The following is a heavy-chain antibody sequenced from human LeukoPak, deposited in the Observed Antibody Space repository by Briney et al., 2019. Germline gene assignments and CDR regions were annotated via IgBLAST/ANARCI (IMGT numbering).Heavy chain of an antibody. CDR3: ATLDSYYDNSGRPLVPD. CDR1: GYTLTDFS. D-gene: IGHD3-22*01. Sequence: ASLKVSCNISGYTLTDFSMHWVRQAPGKGLEWMGGFNREDDEAIYAPHFQGRVTVTEDTSTDTAYMELSSLRSEDTAVYYCATLDSYYDNSGRPLVPDWGQGTLVTVSS. CDR2: FNREDDEA. J-gene: IGHJ4*02. V-gene: IGHV1-24*01.